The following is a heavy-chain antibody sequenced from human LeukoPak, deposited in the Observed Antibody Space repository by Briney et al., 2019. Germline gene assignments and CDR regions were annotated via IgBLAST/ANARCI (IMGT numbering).Heavy chain of an antibody. CDR1: GFTFSSSA. CDR2: ISGSGSGSST. Sequence: GGSLRLSCAASGFTFSSSAMSWVRQAPGKGLEWVSTISGSGSGSSTYYADSVKGRFTISRDNSKNTLYLQMNSLRAEDTALYYCAKDGRWAEPAGDDYMDVWGKGTTVTVFS. D-gene: IGHD1-14*01. J-gene: IGHJ6*03. CDR3: AKDGRWAEPAGDDYMDV. V-gene: IGHV3-23*01.